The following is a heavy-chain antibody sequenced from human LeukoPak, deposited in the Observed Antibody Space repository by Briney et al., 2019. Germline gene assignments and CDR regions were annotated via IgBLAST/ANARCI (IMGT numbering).Heavy chain of an antibody. CDR2: ISGSGGST. J-gene: IGHJ5*02. V-gene: IGHV3-23*01. CDR1: GFTFSSYA. Sequence: GRSLRLSCAASGFTFSSYAMHWVRQAPGKGLEWVSAISGSGGSTYYADSVKGRFTISRDNSKNTLYLQMNSLRAEDTAVYYCAKDPTDYSSSWYGWFDPWGQGTLVTVSS. D-gene: IGHD6-13*01. CDR3: AKDPTDYSSSWYGWFDP.